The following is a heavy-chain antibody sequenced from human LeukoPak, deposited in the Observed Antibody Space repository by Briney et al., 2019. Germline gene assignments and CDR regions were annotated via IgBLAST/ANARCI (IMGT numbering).Heavy chain of an antibody. CDR2: IKQHGSEK. J-gene: IGHJ4*02. CDR1: GFTFSSYW. CDR3: ARLWPFDY. D-gene: IGHD2-21*01. V-gene: IGHV3-7*01. Sequence: GSLRLSCAGSGFTFSSYWMSWVRQAPGKGLEWVANIKQHGSEKYYVDSVKGRFTISRDDAKNSLYLQMNSLRAEDTAVYYCARLWPFDYWGQGTLVTVSS.